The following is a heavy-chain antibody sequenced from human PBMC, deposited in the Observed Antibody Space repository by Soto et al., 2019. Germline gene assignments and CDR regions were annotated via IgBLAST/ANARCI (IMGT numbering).Heavy chain of an antibody. J-gene: IGHJ4*02. Sequence: PSETLSLTCTVSGGSISSTTYYWGWMRQPPGKGLEWIASFFIGGNTYYNPSLKSRVTISVDTSKNQFSLKLSSVTAADTAVYYCARRRVLFGYSSSWYYFDYWGQGTLVTVSS. V-gene: IGHV4-39*01. CDR3: ARRRVLFGYSSSWYYFDY. D-gene: IGHD6-13*01. CDR1: GGSISSTTYY. CDR2: FFIGGNT.